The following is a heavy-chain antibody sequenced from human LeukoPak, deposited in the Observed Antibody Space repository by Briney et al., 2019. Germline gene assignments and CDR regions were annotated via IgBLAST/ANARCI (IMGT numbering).Heavy chain of an antibody. D-gene: IGHD2-8*01. J-gene: IGHJ3*02. CDR3: AREVYSKDAFDI. V-gene: IGHV1-18*01. CDR2: ISTYNGKT. Sequence: GASVKVSCKASGYSFTSYGITWVRQAPGQGLEWMGWISTYNGKTHYAQTLQGRVTMTTDTSTNTCYVELRSLRSDDTAVYYCAREVYSKDAFDIWGQGTMVTVSS. CDR1: GYSFTSYG.